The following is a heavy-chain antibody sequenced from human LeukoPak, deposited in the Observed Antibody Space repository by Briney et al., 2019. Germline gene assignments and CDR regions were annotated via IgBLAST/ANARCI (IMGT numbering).Heavy chain of an antibody. CDR1: GGTFSSYA. D-gene: IGHD3-10*01. CDR2: IIPIFGTP. Sequence: ASVKVSCKASGGTFSSYAISWVRQAPGQGLEWMGGIIPIFGTPNYAQKFQGRVTITADESTSTAYMGLSSLRSEDTAVYYCARRYYGSGSFYNGPHYYYYYGMDVWGQGTTVTVSS. J-gene: IGHJ6*02. V-gene: IGHV1-69*13. CDR3: ARRYYGSGSFYNGPHYYYYYGMDV.